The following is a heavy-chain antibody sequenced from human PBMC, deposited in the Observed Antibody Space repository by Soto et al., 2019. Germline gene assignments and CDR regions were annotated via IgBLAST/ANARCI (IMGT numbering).Heavy chain of an antibody. J-gene: IGHJ4*02. D-gene: IGHD6-6*01. V-gene: IGHV3-21*01. CDR1: GFTFSSYS. CDR3: ARDRAVSSSRVDGEDY. CDR2: ISSSSSYI. Sequence: PGGSLRLSCAASGFTFSSYSMNWVRQAPGKGLEWVSSISSSSSYIYYADSVKGRFTISRDNAKNSLYLQMNSLRAEDTALYYCARDRAVSSSRVDGEDYWGQGTLVTVSS.